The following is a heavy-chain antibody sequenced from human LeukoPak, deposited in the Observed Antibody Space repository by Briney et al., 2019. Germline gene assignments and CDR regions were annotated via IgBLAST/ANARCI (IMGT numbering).Heavy chain of an antibody. CDR1: GFTFSSYE. Sequence: PGGSLRLSCAASGFTFSSYEMNWVRQSPGKGLEWVSYISSSGSTIYYADSVKGRFTISRDNAKNSLYLQMNSLRAEDTAVYYCARAHFDWLFLCDYWGQGTLVTVSS. CDR2: ISSSGSTI. V-gene: IGHV3-48*03. D-gene: IGHD3-9*01. J-gene: IGHJ4*02. CDR3: ARAHFDWLFLCDY.